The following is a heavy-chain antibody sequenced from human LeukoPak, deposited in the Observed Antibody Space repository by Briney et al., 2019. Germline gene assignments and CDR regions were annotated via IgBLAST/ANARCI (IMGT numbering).Heavy chain of an antibody. J-gene: IGHJ5*02. CDR3: ARDRGDRYTWFDP. CDR2: VNPNSGGT. D-gene: IGHD4-17*01. Sequence: AASVKVSCKASGYTFTGYYMHWVRQAPGQGLEWMGWVNPNSGGTSYAQKFQGRVTMTRDTSISTAYMELSRLRSDDTAVYYCARDRGDRYTWFDPWGQGTLVTVSS. V-gene: IGHV1-2*02. CDR1: GYTFTGYY.